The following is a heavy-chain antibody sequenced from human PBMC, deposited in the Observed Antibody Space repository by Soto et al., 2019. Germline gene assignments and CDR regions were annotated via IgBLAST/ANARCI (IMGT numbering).Heavy chain of an antibody. D-gene: IGHD6-13*01. J-gene: IGHJ6*02. CDR1: GGSISSSSYY. CDR3: ARVAAAGTGEYYYYYYGMDV. Sequence: LSLTCTVSGGSISSSSYYWGWIRQPPGKGLEWIGSIYYSGSTYYNPSLKSRVTISVDTSKNQFSLKLSSVTAADTAVYYCARVAAAGTGEYYYYYYGMDVWGQGTTVTVYS. V-gene: IGHV4-39*01. CDR2: IYYSGST.